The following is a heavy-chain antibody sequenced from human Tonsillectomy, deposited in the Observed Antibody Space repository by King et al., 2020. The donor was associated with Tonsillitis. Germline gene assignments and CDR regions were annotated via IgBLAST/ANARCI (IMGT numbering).Heavy chain of an antibody. CDR2: IYYSGST. Sequence: QLQESGPGLVKPSQTLSLTCNVSGGAISSGAYYWSWIRQHPGKGLEWIGHIYYSGSTYFNPSLKSRIAMSVETSRNQFSLKLSSVTAADTAVYYCAKTSFGIAAALFFDSWGQGSLVTVSS. V-gene: IGHV4-31*03. CDR3: AKTSFGIAAALFFDS. CDR1: GGAISSGAYY. J-gene: IGHJ4*02. D-gene: IGHD6-13*01.